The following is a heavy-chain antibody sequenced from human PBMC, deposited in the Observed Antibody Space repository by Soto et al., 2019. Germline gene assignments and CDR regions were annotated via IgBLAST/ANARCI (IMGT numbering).Heavy chain of an antibody. J-gene: IGHJ4*02. V-gene: IGHV3-23*01. Sequence: GGSLSLSCAASGFTFSTQDMTWVRQAPGKGLEWVSSIGSSGIDSYHADSVRGRFTISRDNSKSTLYLHMTSLTAEDTALYYCATLRSAAHFDYWGQGTLVTVSS. CDR1: GFTFSTQD. CDR2: IGSSGIDS. D-gene: IGHD6-13*01. CDR3: ATLRSAAHFDY.